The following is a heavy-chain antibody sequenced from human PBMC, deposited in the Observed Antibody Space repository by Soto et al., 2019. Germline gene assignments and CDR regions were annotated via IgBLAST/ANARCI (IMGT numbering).Heavy chain of an antibody. V-gene: IGHV3-48*01. CDR2: ISSSSSTI. D-gene: IGHD6-19*01. Sequence: GGSLRLSCAASGFTFSSYSMNWVRQAPGKGLEWVSYISSSSSTIYYADSVKGRFTISRDNAKNSLYLQVNSLRAEDTAVYYCAKGVPGIAVAGTGYFQHWGQGT. J-gene: IGHJ1*01. CDR3: AKGVPGIAVAGTGYFQH. CDR1: GFTFSSYS.